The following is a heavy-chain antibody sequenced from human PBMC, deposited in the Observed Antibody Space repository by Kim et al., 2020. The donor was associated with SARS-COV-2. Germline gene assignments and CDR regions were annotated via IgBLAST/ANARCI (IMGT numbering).Heavy chain of an antibody. J-gene: IGHJ4*02. Sequence: NPSLKSRVTISGETSKNQFSLKLSSVTAADTAVYYCARAPIVVVITHFDYWGQGTLVTVSS. D-gene: IGHD3-22*01. V-gene: IGHV4-31*02. CDR3: ARAPIVVVITHFDY.